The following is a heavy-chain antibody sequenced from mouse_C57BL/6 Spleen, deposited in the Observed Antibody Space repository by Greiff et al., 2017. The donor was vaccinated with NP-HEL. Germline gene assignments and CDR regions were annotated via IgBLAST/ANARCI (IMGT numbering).Heavy chain of an antibody. CDR3: ARRDITTVVGYFDV. CDR1: GYTFTSYW. CDR2: IDPSDSYT. V-gene: IGHV1-69*01. J-gene: IGHJ1*03. Sequence: VQLQQPGAELVMPGASVKLSCKASGYTFTSYWMHWVKQRPGQGLEWIGEIDPSDSYTNYNQKFKGKSTVTVDKSSSTAYMQLSSLTPEDSAVYYCARRDITTVVGYFDVWGTGTTVTVSS. D-gene: IGHD1-1*01.